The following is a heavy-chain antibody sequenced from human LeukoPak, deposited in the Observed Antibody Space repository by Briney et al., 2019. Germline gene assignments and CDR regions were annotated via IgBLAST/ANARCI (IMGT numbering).Heavy chain of an antibody. D-gene: IGHD5-24*01. CDR2: TTARGDSP. J-gene: IGHJ3*01. V-gene: IGHV3-23*01. Sequence: GGSLRLSCVASGFTFSNYAMSWVRQAPGKGLEWVSVTTARGDSPYYADSVKGRFTISRDNSKNTLYLQMTSLRAEDTAIYYCAKIRAGYIPDAFDVWDQGTMVTVSS. CDR3: AKIRAGYIPDAFDV. CDR1: GFTFSNYA.